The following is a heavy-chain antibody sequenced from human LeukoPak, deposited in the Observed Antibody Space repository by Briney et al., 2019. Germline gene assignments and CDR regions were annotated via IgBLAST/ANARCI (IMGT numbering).Heavy chain of an antibody. D-gene: IGHD3-10*01. CDR2: ISSSSSTI. V-gene: IGHV3-48*02. CDR1: GFTFSSYS. J-gene: IGHJ6*02. Sequence: GGSLRLSCAASGFTFSSYSMNWVRQAPGKGLEWVSYISSSSSTIYYADSVKGRFTISRDNAKNSLYLQMHSLRDEDTAVYYCARDSVYYGSGSYYNGAYYGMDVWGQGTTVTVSS. CDR3: ARDSVYYGSGSYYNGAYYGMDV.